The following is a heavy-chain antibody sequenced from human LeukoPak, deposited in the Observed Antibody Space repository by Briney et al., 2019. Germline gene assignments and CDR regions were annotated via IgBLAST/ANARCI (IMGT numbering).Heavy chain of an antibody. V-gene: IGHV3-53*01. J-gene: IGHJ4*02. CDR2: IYSGGTT. D-gene: IGHD3-22*01. CDR1: GFSVSSNY. Sequence: AGGSLRLSCAASGFSVSSNYVSWVRQAPGKGLEWVSVIYSGGTTYYADSIKGRFTISRDNSKNTLYLQMDSLRVEDTAVYYCAGRYDSSGYPLHWGQGTLVTVSS. CDR3: AGRYDSSGYPLH.